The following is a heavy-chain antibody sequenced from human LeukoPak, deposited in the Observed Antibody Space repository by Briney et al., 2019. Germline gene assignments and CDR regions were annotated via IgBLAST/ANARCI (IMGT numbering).Heavy chain of an antibody. CDR1: GFTFDDYA. J-gene: IGHJ6*02. Sequence: GRSLRLSCAASGFTFDDYAMHWVRQAPGKGLEWVSGISWNSGSIGYADSVKGRFTTSRDNAKNSLYLQMNSLRAEDTALYYCAKDGLYYDSSGVYYYYGMDVWGQGTTVTVSS. CDR3: AKDGLYYDSSGVYYYYGMDV. D-gene: IGHD3-22*01. V-gene: IGHV3-9*01. CDR2: ISWNSGSI.